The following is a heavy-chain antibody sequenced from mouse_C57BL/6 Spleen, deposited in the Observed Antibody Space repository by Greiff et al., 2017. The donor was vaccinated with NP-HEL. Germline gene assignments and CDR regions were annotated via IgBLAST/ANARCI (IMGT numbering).Heavy chain of an antibody. CDR1: GFSLTSYG. Sequence: QVQLKESGPGLVQPSQSLSITCTVSGFSLTSYGVHWVRQSPGKGLEWLGVIWRGGSTDYNAAFMSRLSITKDNSKSQVFFKMNSLQADDTAIYYCAKKDYDYRYAMDYWGQGTSVTVSS. V-gene: IGHV2-5*01. J-gene: IGHJ4*01. CDR2: IWRGGST. CDR3: AKKDYDYRYAMDY. D-gene: IGHD2-4*01.